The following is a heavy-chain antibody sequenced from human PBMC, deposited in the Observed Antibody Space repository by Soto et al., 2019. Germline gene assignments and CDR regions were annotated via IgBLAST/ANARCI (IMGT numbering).Heavy chain of an antibody. Sequence: ASVKVSCKASGYTFTSYGISWVRQAPGQGLEWMGWISAYNGNTNYAQKLQGRVTMTTDTSTSTAYMELRSLRSDDTAVYYCARDYSTIFGVVTTPDYWGQGTLVTVSS. J-gene: IGHJ4*02. V-gene: IGHV1-18*01. CDR3: ARDYSTIFGVVTTPDY. CDR1: GYTFTSYG. D-gene: IGHD3-3*01. CDR2: ISAYNGNT.